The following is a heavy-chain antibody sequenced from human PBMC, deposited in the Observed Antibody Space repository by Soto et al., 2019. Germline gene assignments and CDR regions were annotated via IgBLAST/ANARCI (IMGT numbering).Heavy chain of an antibody. J-gene: IGHJ3*02. Sequence: GGSLRLSCVASGFTFSSYAMSWVRQAPGKGLEWVSAISGSGGSTYYADSVKGRFTISRDNSKNTLYLQMNSLRAEDTAVYYCAKDLEAFLEWLSLNEWGAFDIWGQGTMVTVSS. CDR3: AKDLEAFLEWLSLNEWGAFDI. CDR2: ISGSGGST. V-gene: IGHV3-23*01. CDR1: GFTFSSYA. D-gene: IGHD3-3*02.